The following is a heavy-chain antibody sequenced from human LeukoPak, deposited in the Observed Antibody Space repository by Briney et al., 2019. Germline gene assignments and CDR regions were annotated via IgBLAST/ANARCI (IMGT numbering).Heavy chain of an antibody. CDR2: INHSGST. Sequence: SETLSLTCAVYGGSFSGYYWSWIRQPPGKGLEWIGEINHSGSTNYNPSLKSRVTISVDTSKNQFSLKLSSVTAADTAVFYCARQGRSSTSCYWSWGQGTLVTVSS. CDR1: GGSFSGYY. D-gene: IGHD2-2*01. V-gene: IGHV4-34*01. J-gene: IGHJ5*02. CDR3: ARQGRSSTSCYWS.